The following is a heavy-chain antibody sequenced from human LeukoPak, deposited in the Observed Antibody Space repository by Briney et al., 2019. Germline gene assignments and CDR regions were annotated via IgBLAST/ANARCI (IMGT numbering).Heavy chain of an antibody. J-gene: IGHJ4*02. V-gene: IGHV3-64D*06. CDR3: VKDRSIAAPNNDFFDS. Sequence: GGSLRLSCSASGFTFNRFYLHWVRQAPGKGREFVSHMSSNGATTYYADSVKGRFTISRDNSKNTLYLQMSSLRADDTAVYYCVKDRSIAAPNNDFFDSWGQGALVTVSS. CDR2: MSSNGATT. D-gene: IGHD6-6*01. CDR1: GFTFNRFY.